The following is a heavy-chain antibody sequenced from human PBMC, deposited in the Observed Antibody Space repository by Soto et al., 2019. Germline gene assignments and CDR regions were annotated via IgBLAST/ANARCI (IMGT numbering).Heavy chain of an antibody. D-gene: IGHD4-17*01. V-gene: IGHV4-39*01. J-gene: IGHJ1*01. CDR2: IYYSGST. CDR3: ARGTTVIYTPSEYFQH. Sequence: QLQLQESGPGLVKPSETLSLTCTVSGGSISSSSYYWGWIRQPPGKGLEWIGSIYYSGSTYYNPSLKSRVTISVDTSKNQSSLKLSSVTAADTAVYYCARGTTVIYTPSEYFQHWGQGTLVNVSS. CDR1: GGSISSSSYY.